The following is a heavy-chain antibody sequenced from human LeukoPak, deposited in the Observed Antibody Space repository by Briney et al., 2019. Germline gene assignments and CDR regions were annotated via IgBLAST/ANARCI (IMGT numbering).Heavy chain of an antibody. Sequence: SETLSLTCTVSGGSISSSSYYWGWIRQPPGKGLEWIGSIYYSGSTYYNPSLKSRVTISVDTSKNQFSLKLSSVTAADTAVYYCARILRYFDWSGLQLYYYYGMDVWGQGTTVTVSS. CDR2: IYYSGST. CDR3: ARILRYFDWSGLQLYYYYGMDV. J-gene: IGHJ6*02. D-gene: IGHD3-9*01. V-gene: IGHV4-39*01. CDR1: GGSISSSSYY.